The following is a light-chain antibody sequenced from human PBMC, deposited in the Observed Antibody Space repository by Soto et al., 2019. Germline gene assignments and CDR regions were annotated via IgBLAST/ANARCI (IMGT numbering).Light chain of an antibody. Sequence: IQMTQSPSSLSASVGDRVTITCRASQSISSRLAWYQQKPGKAPKLLIYKSSILESGVPSRFSGSGSGTEFTLTISSLQPDDFATYYCQQFNTSPWTFGQGTKVDIK. CDR1: QSISSR. V-gene: IGKV1-5*03. CDR3: QQFNTSPWT. J-gene: IGKJ1*01. CDR2: KSS.